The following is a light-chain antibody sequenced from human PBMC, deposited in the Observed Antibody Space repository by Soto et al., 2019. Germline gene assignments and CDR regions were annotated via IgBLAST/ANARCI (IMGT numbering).Light chain of an antibody. CDR3: QQYNSYPWT. Sequence: DIQMTQSPSTLSASIGDRVTITCRASQTISDWLAWHQQKPGKAPKLLIYKASSLESGVPSRFSGSGSGTEFTLTINSLQPDDFATYYCQQYNSYPWTFGQGTKVDI. J-gene: IGKJ1*01. V-gene: IGKV1-5*03. CDR1: QTISDW. CDR2: KAS.